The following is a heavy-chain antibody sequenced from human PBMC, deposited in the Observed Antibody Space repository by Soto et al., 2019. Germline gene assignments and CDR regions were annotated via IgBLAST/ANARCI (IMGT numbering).Heavy chain of an antibody. CDR1: GFTFKNYW. CDR3: ANAYCGGDCYSNYYYGMDV. J-gene: IGHJ6*02. CDR2: ISYDGSNK. Sequence: LRLSCEASGFTFKNYWMHWVRQAPGKELVWVAVISYDGSNKYYADSVKGRFTISRDNSKNTLYLQMNSLRAEDTAVYYCANAYCGGDCYSNYYYGMDVWGQGTTVTVSS. D-gene: IGHD2-21*02. V-gene: IGHV3-30*18.